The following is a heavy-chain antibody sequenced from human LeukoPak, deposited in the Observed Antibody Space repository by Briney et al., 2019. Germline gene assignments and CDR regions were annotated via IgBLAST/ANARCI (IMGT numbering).Heavy chain of an antibody. D-gene: IGHD6-6*01. CDR3: ARDLRNPGQLVRLSYFDY. V-gene: IGHV1-18*01. CDR1: GYTFTSYG. J-gene: IGHJ4*02. Sequence: ASVKVSCKASGYTFTSYGISWVRQAPGQGLEWMGWISAYNGNTNYAQKLQGRVTMTTDISTSTAYMELRSLRSDDTAVYYCARDLRNPGQLVRLSYFDYWGQGTLVTVSS. CDR2: ISAYNGNT.